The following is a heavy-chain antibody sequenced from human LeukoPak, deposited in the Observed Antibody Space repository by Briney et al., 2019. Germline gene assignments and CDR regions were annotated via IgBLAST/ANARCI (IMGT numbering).Heavy chain of an antibody. J-gene: IGHJ4*02. Sequence: SQTLSLTCAISGDSVSSNSVVWNWIRQSPSRGLELLGRTYYRSKWYNEYAVSVKSRITINPDTSKNQFSLQLNSVTPEDTAVYYCARGRAWGVLDYWGQGSLVTVSS. CDR3: ARGRAWGVLDY. D-gene: IGHD3-16*01. V-gene: IGHV6-1*01. CDR1: GDSVSSNSVV. CDR2: TYYRSKWYN.